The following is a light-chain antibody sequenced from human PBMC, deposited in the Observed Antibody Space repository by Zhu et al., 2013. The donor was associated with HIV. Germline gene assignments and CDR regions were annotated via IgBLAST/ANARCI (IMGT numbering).Light chain of an antibody. CDR3: QCYGMSVP. CDR1: QSVSSSY. Sequence: EIVLTQSPGTLSLSPGERATLSCRASQSVSSSYLAWYQQKPGQAPRLLIYGASSRATGIPDRFSDSGSGTDFTLTISRLEPEDFAVYYCQCYGMSVPFGQGTKVEIK. V-gene: IGKV3-20*01. J-gene: IGKJ1*01. CDR2: GAS.